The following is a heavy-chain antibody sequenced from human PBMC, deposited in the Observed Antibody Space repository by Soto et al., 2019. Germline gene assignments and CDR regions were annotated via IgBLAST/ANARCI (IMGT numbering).Heavy chain of an antibody. CDR1: GYTFTNNV. CDR2: IHTAKGNT. V-gene: IGHV1-3*04. CDR3: ARDPIWTYTWNYARLNYLDP. J-gene: IGHJ5*02. D-gene: IGHD1-7*01. Sequence: ASVKVSCKASGYTFTNNVIHWLRQAPGQTLEWMGWIHTAKGNTKYSQKFEARVTLTRDTAARTAYMELTSLRSDDTAVYYCARDPIWTYTWNYARLNYLDPWGQGTLVTVSS.